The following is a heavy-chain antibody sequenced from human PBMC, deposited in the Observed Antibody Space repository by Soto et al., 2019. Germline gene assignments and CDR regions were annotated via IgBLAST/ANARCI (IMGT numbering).Heavy chain of an antibody. J-gene: IGHJ6*02. Sequence: PGGSLRLSCAASGFTFSSYSMNWVRQAPGKGLEWVSSISSSSSYIYYADSVKGRFTISRDNAKNSLYLQMNSLRAEDTAVYYCARDPPEMWHGMDVWGQGTTVTVSS. D-gene: IGHD2-21*01. CDR1: GFTFSSYS. CDR2: ISSSSSYI. V-gene: IGHV3-21*01. CDR3: ARDPPEMWHGMDV.